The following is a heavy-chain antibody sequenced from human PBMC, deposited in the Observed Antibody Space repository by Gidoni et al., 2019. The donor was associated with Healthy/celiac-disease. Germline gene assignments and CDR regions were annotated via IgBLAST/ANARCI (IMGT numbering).Heavy chain of an antibody. V-gene: IGHV4-59*01. D-gene: IGHD6-13*01. J-gene: IGHJ5*02. CDR1: GGSIRSYY. CDR3: ARDLGQQLAGNWFDP. Sequence: QVQLQESCPGLVKPSETLSLTCTVSGGSIRSYYWSWIRQPPGKGLEWIGYIYYSGSTNYNPSLKSRVTISVDTSKNQFSLKLSSVTAADTAVYYCARDLGQQLAGNWFDPWGQGTLVTVSS. CDR2: IYYSGST.